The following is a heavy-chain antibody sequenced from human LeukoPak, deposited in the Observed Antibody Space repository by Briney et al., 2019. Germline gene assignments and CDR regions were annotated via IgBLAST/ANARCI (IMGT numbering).Heavy chain of an antibody. J-gene: IGHJ5*02. V-gene: IGHV3-30-3*01. CDR2: ISYDGSNK. CDR3: ARVFNGRPPPAIWFGELFSGNWFDP. CDR1: GFTFSSYA. D-gene: IGHD3-10*01. Sequence: GGSLRLSCAASGFTFSSYAMHWVRQAPGKGLEWVAVISYDGSNKYYADSVKGRFTISRDNSKNTMYLQMNSLRAEDTAVYYCARVFNGRPPPAIWFGELFSGNWFDPWGQGTLVTVSS.